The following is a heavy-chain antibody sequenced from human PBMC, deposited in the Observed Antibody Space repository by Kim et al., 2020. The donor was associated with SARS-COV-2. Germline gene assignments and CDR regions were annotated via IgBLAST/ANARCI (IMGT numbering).Heavy chain of an antibody. CDR1: GFTFSSYE. CDR3: ARDSGLYCSGGSCPYYGMDV. Sequence: GGSLRLSCAASGFTFSSYEMNWVRQAPGKGLEWVSYISSSGSTIYYADSVKGRFTISRDNAKNSLYLQMNSLRAEDTAVYYCARDSGLYCSGGSCPYYGMDVWGQGTTVTVSS. CDR2: ISSSGSTI. D-gene: IGHD2-15*01. V-gene: IGHV3-48*03. J-gene: IGHJ6*02.